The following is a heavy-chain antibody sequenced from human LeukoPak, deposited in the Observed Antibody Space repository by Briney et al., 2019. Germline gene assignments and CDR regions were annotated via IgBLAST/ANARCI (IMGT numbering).Heavy chain of an antibody. CDR2: INPSGGST. V-gene: IGHV1-46*01. J-gene: IGHJ5*02. CDR3: ARGDCSSTSCYPPLGWFDP. D-gene: IGHD2-2*01. CDR1: GYTFTSYY. Sequence: ASVKVSCKVYGYTFTSYYMHWVRHATGQGLEWMGIINPSGGSTSYAQKFQGRVTMTRDTSRSTVYMELSSLRSEDTAVYYCARGDCSSTSCYPPLGWFDPWGQGTLVTVSS.